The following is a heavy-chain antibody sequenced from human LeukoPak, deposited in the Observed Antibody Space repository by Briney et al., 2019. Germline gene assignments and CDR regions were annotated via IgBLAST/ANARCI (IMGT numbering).Heavy chain of an antibody. Sequence: GGSLRLSCAGSGFTFSSYAINWVRQAPGKGLEWVSGISGSGGSTYYADSVKGRFTISRDNSKNTLYLQMNSLRAEDAAIYYCAKDRIWSGYSKYYFDCWGQGTLVTVSS. D-gene: IGHD3-3*01. CDR2: ISGSGGST. J-gene: IGHJ4*02. CDR3: AKDRIWSGYSKYYFDC. V-gene: IGHV3-23*01. CDR1: GFTFSSYA.